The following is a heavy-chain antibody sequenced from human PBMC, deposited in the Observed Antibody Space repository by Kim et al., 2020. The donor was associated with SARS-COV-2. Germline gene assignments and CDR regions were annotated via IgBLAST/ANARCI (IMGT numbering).Heavy chain of an antibody. Sequence: GGSLRLSCAASGFTFSSYAMHWVRQAPGKGLEWVAAISYDGSNKYYADSVKGRFTISRDNSKNTLYLQMNSLRAEDTAVYYCASALLPFYGMHVWGRGPTDPVPS. J-gene: IGHJ6*02. CDR2: ISYDGSNK. V-gene: IGHV3-30-3*01. CDR3: ASALLPFYGMHV. CDR1: GFTFSSYA.